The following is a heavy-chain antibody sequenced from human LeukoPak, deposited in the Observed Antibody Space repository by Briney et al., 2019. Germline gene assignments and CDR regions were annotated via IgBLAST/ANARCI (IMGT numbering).Heavy chain of an antibody. Sequence: ASVKVSCKASGYTFTSYCMHWVRQAPGQGLEWMGIINPSGGSTSYAQKFQGRVTMTRDTSTSTVYMELSSLRSEDTAVYYCAGGGGFGELFHYWGQGTLVTVSS. D-gene: IGHD3-10*01. J-gene: IGHJ4*02. CDR1: GYTFTSYC. CDR3: AGGGGFGELFHY. V-gene: IGHV1-46*01. CDR2: INPSGGST.